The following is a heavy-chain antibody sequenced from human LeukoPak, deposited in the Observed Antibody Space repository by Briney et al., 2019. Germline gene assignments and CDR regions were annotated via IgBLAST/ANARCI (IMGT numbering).Heavy chain of an antibody. CDR2: IYYSGST. J-gene: IGHJ5*02. CDR1: GDSISSSSYY. CDR3: ARRGKLEPLNWFDP. V-gene: IGHV4-39*01. D-gene: IGHD1-1*01. Sequence: SETLSLTCTVSGDSISSSSYYWGWIRQPPGKGLEWIGSIYYSGSTYYNPSLKSRVTISVDTSKNQFSLKLSSVTAADTAVYYCARRGKLEPLNWFDPWGQGTLVTVSS.